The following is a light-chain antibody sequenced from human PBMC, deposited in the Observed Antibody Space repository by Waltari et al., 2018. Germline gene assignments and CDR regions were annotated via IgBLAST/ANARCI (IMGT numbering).Light chain of an antibody. CDR1: HSISSY. Sequence: DIQMTQSPSSPSASVVDRVTLTCRASHSISSYLNWYQQKPGKAPKRLIYAASSLQSGVPSRCSGSGSGTDFTLTISSLQPEDFATYYCQQSYSTPRFTFGPGTKVDIK. CDR2: AAS. J-gene: IGKJ3*01. CDR3: QQSYSTPRFT. V-gene: IGKV1-39*01.